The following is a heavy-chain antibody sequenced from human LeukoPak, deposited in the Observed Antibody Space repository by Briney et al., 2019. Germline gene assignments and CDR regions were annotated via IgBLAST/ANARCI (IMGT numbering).Heavy chain of an antibody. CDR2: MIPIFGRA. V-gene: IGHV1-69*06. Sequence: SVKVSCKASGGTFSSYAISWVRQAAGQGLEWMGGMIPIFGRANYAQKFQGRVTITADKSTSTAYMELSRLRSDDTDVYYCARSGCIVWLGDFDSWGQGTMVTVSS. CDR1: GGTFSSYA. CDR3: ARSGCIVWLGDFDS. D-gene: IGHD3-10*01. J-gene: IGHJ3*02.